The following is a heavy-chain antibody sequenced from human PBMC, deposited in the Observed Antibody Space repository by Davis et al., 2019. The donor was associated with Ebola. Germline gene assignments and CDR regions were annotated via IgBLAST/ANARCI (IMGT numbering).Heavy chain of an antibody. Sequence: LRPPCAVYGGSFSGYYWSWIRQPPGKGLEWLGEINHSGSTNYNPSLKSRVTISVDTSKNQFSLKLSSVTAADTAVYYCARTPPTVRIFDYWGQGTLVTVSS. V-gene: IGHV4-34*01. CDR2: INHSGST. D-gene: IGHD4-17*01. J-gene: IGHJ4*02. CDR1: GGSFSGYY. CDR3: ARTPPTVRIFDY.